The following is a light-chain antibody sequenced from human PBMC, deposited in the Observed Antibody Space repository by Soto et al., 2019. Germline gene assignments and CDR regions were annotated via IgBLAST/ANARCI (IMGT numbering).Light chain of an antibody. CDR1: QSVSSSY. V-gene: IGKV3-20*01. CDR2: GAS. J-gene: IGKJ3*01. Sequence: EIVLTQSPGTLSLSPGERATLSCRASQSVSSSYLAWYQQKPGQAPRLLIYGASSRATGIPDRFSGSGSGTDFTLTISTLEADNFAVYYCQQYGSSFGPGTKVDIK. CDR3: QQYGSS.